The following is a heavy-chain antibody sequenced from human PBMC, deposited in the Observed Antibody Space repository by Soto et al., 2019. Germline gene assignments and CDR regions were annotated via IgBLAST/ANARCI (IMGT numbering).Heavy chain of an antibody. Sequence: ASETLSLTCTVSGGSISSYYGSWIRQPTGKGLEWIGYIYYSGSTNYNPSLKSRVTISVDTSKNQFSLKLSSVTAADTAVYYCARRYGGNFDYWGQGTLVTVSS. J-gene: IGHJ4*02. CDR2: IYYSGST. D-gene: IGHD3-16*01. V-gene: IGHV4-59*01. CDR1: GGSISSYY. CDR3: ARRYGGNFDY.